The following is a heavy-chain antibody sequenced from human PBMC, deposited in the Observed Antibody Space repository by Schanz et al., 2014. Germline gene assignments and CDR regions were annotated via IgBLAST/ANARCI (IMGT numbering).Heavy chain of an antibody. J-gene: IGHJ4*02. CDR1: GGTFSSST. CDR3: ARDGEAAAGCDY. CDR2: IIPILGIT. Sequence: QVQLVQSAPEVKKPGASVRVSCKASGGTFSSSTLTWVRQAPGQGLEWMGRIIPILGITNVAQKFQGRVTMTADKSTSTVYMEVSGLRSEDTAVYYCARDGEAAAGCDYWGQGTLVTVSS. D-gene: IGHD6-13*01. V-gene: IGHV1-69*04.